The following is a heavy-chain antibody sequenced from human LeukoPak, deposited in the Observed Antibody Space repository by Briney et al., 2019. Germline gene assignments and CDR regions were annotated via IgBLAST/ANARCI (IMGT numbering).Heavy chain of an antibody. Sequence: SETLSLTCTVSGGSISSYYWSWIRQPAGKGLEWIGRIYTSGSTNYNPSLKSRVTMSVDTSKNQFSLKLSSVTAADTAVSYCARIYDFWTPLRGAFDIWGQGTMVTVSS. J-gene: IGHJ3*02. CDR1: GGSISSYY. CDR3: ARIYDFWTPLRGAFDI. CDR2: IYTSGST. V-gene: IGHV4-4*07. D-gene: IGHD3-3*01.